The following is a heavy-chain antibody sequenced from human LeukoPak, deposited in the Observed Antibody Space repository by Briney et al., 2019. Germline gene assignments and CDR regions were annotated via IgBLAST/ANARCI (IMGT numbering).Heavy chain of an antibody. J-gene: IGHJ3*02. D-gene: IGHD3-10*01. CDR3: ARESGFGELFPYAFDI. V-gene: IGHV3-53*01. CDR2: IYSGGST. Sequence: GGSLRLSCAASGFTVSSNYMSWVRQAPGKGLEWVSVIYSGGSTYYADSVKGRFTISRDNSKNTLYLQMNSLRAEDTAVYYCARESGFGELFPYAFDIWGQGTVVTVSS. CDR1: GFTVSSNY.